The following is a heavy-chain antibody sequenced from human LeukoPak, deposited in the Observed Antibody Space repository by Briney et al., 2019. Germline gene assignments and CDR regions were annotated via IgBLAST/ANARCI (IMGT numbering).Heavy chain of an antibody. CDR2: IYYSGST. V-gene: IGHV4-39*01. J-gene: IGHJ4*02. D-gene: IGHD3-22*01. Sequence: SETLSLTCTVSGGSISSSSYYWGWIRQPPGKGLEWIGSIYYSGSTYYNPSLKSRVTISVDTSKNQFSLKLSYVTAADTAVYYCARPNYDSSGVGFDYWGQGTLVTVSS. CDR1: GGSISSSSYY. CDR3: ARPNYDSSGVGFDY.